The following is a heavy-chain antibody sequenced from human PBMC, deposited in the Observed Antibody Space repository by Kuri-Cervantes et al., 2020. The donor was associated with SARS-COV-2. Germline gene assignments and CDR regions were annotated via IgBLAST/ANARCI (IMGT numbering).Heavy chain of an antibody. V-gene: IGHV4-39*01. D-gene: IGHD3-3*01. J-gene: IGHJ4*02. CDR2: IYYSGST. Sequence: SETLSLTCTVSGGSISSSSYYWGWIRQPSGKGLEWIGSIYYSGSTYYNPSLKSRVTISVDTSKNQFSLKLSSVTAADTAVYYCARQGFSKGGYFDYWGQGTLVTVSS. CDR1: GGSISSSSYY. CDR3: ARQGFSKGGYFDY.